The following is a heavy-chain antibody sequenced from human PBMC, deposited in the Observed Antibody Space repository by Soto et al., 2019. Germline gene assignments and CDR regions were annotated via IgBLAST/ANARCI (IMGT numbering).Heavy chain of an antibody. CDR2: IWYDGSNK. J-gene: IGHJ3*02. V-gene: IGHV3-33*01. CDR1: GFTFSSYG. CDR3: ARGDEAGAFDI. D-gene: IGHD6-13*01. Sequence: QVQLVESGGGVVQPGRSLRLXCAXSGFTFSSYGMHWVRQAPGKGLEWVAVIWYDGSNKYYADSVKGRFTISRDNSKXXXXXQMNSLRAEDTAVYYCARGDEAGAFDIWGQGTMVTVSS.